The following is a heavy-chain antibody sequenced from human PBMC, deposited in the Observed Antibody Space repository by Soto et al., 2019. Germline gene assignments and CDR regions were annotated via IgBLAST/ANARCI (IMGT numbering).Heavy chain of an antibody. Sequence: EEQLLESGGGLAQPGGSLRLSCAASGFTFRGYAMSWVRQAPGKGPEWVSGISGSGDSTYHAKSVKGRFIISRDNSKNTLSLEKNSLRAEDTAVYYCAKAYGASHSPFDCWGQGTLVAVSS. J-gene: IGHJ4*02. CDR3: AKAYGASHSPFDC. CDR2: ISGSGDST. D-gene: IGHD2-21*01. V-gene: IGHV3-23*01. CDR1: GFTFRGYA.